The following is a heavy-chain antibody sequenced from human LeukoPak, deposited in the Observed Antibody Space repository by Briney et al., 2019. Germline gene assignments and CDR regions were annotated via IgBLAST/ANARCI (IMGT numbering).Heavy chain of an antibody. V-gene: IGHV3-21*01. CDR3: ARYSYYYDSSGYSHYGMDV. CDR1: GFTFSSYS. Sequence: GGSLRLSCAASGFTFSSYSMNWVRQAPGKGLEWVSSISSSSSYIYYADSVKGRFTIPRDNAKNSLYLQMNSLRAEDTAVYYCARYSYYYDSSGYSHYGMDVWGQGTTVTVSS. D-gene: IGHD3-22*01. J-gene: IGHJ6*02. CDR2: ISSSSSYI.